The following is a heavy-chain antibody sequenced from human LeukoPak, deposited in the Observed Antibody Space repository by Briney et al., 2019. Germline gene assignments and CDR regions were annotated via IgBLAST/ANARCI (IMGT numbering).Heavy chain of an antibody. J-gene: IGHJ5*02. CDR2: ISSSGHTM. V-gene: IGHV3-48*03. CDR3: ARESGITLFRGVHTP. CDR1: GFTFSSYE. D-gene: IGHD3-10*01. Sequence: SGGSLRLSCAASGFTFSSYEMNWVRQAPGKGLEWGSYISSSGHTMYYADSVKGRFTISRDNAENSLYLQMSSLRAEDTAVYYCARESGITLFRGVHTPWGQGTLVTVSS.